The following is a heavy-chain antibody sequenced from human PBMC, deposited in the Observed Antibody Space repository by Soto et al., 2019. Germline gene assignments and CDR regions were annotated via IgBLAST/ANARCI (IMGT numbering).Heavy chain of an antibody. CDR1: GGSISSYY. CDR3: ARDRRQNWFDP. CDR2: IYYSGST. J-gene: IGHJ5*02. Sequence: PSETLSLTCTVSGGSISSYYWSWIRQPPGKGLEWIGYIYYSGSTNYNPSLKSRVTISVDTSKNQFSLKLSSVTAADTAVYYCARDRRQNWFDPWGQGTLVTV. V-gene: IGHV4-59*01. D-gene: IGHD1-1*01.